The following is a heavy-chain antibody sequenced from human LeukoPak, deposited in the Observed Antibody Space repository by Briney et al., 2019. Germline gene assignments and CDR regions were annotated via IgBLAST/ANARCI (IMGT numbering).Heavy chain of an antibody. CDR2: IKQDGSTK. CDR1: GFTFSSYW. V-gene: IGHV3-7*04. Sequence: GGSLRLSCVASGFTFSSYWMIWVRQAPGKGLEWVANIKQDGSTKYYMDSVKGRFTISRDTAKNSLYLQMNSLRAEDTAVYYCARDPDGFDYWGQGTLVTVSS. CDR3: ARDPDGFDY. J-gene: IGHJ4*02. D-gene: IGHD5-24*01.